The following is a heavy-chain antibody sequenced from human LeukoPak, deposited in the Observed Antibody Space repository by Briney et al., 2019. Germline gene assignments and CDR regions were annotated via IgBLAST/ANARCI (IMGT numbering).Heavy chain of an antibody. V-gene: IGHV3-21*04. J-gene: IGHJ4*02. CDR3: AKDVMITFGGVEPYYFDY. CDR1: GFTFSSYS. D-gene: IGHD3-16*01. Sequence: GGSLRLSCAASGFTFSSYSMNWVRQAPGKGLEWVSSISSSSSYIYYADSVKGRFTISRDNAKNSLYLQMDSLRAEDTALYYCAKDVMITFGGVEPYYFDYWGQGTLVTVSS. CDR2: ISSSSSYI.